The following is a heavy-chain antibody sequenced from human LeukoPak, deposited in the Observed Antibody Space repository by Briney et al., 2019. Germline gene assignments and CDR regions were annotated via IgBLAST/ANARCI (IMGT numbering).Heavy chain of an antibody. D-gene: IGHD2-15*01. J-gene: IGHJ4*02. CDR2: IYDSGSS. V-gene: IGHV4-59*01. CDR1: GGPISSYY. CDR3: ARGFCSGGSCYFDY. Sequence: KPSETLSLTCTVSGGPISSYYWSWIRQSPGKGLEWIGYIYDSGSSNYNPSLKSRVTMSVDTSKNQFSLKLSSVTTADTAVYYCARGFCSGGSCYFDYWGQGTLVTVSS.